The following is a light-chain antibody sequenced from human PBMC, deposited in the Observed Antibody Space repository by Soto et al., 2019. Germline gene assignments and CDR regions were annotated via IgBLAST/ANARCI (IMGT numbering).Light chain of an antibody. Sequence: QSALTQPPSVSGGPGQRGTISCTGSSSNIGAGYHVHWYQQLPGAAPKLLIFGDSNRPSGVPDRFSGSKSGTSASLAITGLQADDEADYYCQSSDSRLSGSDVFGTGTKVTVL. CDR1: SSNIGAGYH. CDR3: QSSDSRLSGSDV. CDR2: GDS. J-gene: IGLJ1*01. V-gene: IGLV1-40*01.